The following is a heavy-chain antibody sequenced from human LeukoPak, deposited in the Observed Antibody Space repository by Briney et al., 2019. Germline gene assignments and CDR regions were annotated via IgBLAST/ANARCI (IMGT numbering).Heavy chain of an antibody. J-gene: IGHJ4*02. V-gene: IGHV3-9*01. CDR3: AKGYLNYYDSSGYYAPRGDYFDY. Sequence: GRSLRLSCAASGFTFDDYAMHWVRHAPGKGLEWVSGISWNSGSIVYADSVKGRFTISRDNAKNSLYLQMNSLRAEDTALYYRAKGYLNYYDSSGYYAPRGDYFDYWGQGTLVTVSS. CDR1: GFTFDDYA. CDR2: ISWNSGSI. D-gene: IGHD3-22*01.